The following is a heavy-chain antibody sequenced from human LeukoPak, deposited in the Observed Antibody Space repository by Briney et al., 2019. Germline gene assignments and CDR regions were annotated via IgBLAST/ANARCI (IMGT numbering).Heavy chain of an antibody. J-gene: IGHJ4*02. CDR2: ISYDGSKK. CDR3: AKDRGEWDLLQSYFDY. D-gene: IGHD1-26*01. Sequence: GGSLRLSCAASGFTFNSYGIQWVSQAPGRGLEWVADISYDGSKKHYAHSVKGLFTLSRDNSKNTLYLQMNSLRAEDTAVYYCAKDRGEWDLLQSYFDYWGQGTLVTVSS. CDR1: GFTFNSYG. V-gene: IGHV3-30*18.